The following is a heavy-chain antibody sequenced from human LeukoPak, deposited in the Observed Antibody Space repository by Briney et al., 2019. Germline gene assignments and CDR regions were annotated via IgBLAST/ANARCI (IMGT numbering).Heavy chain of an antibody. Sequence: GGTLRLSCAASGFTFSSYSMSWVRQAPGKGLEWVSVISGSGGDTFYADSVKGRFTISRDNSKNTLYLQMNSLRVEDTAVYYCAKGRTLVGGSTRSYDYWGQGTLVTVSS. V-gene: IGHV3-23*01. J-gene: IGHJ4*02. CDR2: ISGSGGDT. CDR3: AKGRTLVGGSTRSYDY. CDR1: GFTFSSYS. D-gene: IGHD1-26*01.